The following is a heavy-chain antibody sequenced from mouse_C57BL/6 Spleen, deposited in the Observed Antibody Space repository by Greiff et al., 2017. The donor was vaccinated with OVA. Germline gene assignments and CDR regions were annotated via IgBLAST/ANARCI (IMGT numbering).Heavy chain of an antibody. CDR1: GFTFSSYA. Sequence: EVQLVESGGGLVKPGGSLKLSCAASGFTFSSYAMSWVRQTPEKRLEWVATISDGGSYTYYPDNVKGRFTISRYNAKNNLYLQMSHLKSEDTAMYYCARDRWDDYDEGFAYWGQGTLVTVSA. CDR2: ISDGGSYT. CDR3: ARDRWDDYDEGFAY. J-gene: IGHJ3*01. V-gene: IGHV5-4*01. D-gene: IGHD2-4*01.